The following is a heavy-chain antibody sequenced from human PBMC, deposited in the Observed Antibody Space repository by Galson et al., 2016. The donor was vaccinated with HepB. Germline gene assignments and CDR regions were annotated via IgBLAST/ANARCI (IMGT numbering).Heavy chain of an antibody. CDR1: RGSIRRSSDY. D-gene: IGHD1-26*01. CDR3: ARFSGGYGRRAFDI. CDR2: IYYTGST. J-gene: IGHJ3*02. V-gene: IGHV4-39*01. Sequence: SETLSLTCTVSRGSIRRSSDYWGWIRQPPGKGLEWIGSIYYTGSTYYNPSLKTRVTMSVDTSKDQFSLKLSSVTAADTAVYYCARFSGGYGRRAFDIWGQGTMVTVSS.